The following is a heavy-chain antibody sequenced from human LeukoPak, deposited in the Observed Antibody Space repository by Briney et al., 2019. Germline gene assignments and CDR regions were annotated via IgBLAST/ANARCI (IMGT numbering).Heavy chain of an antibody. CDR3: AREATGSGSQPYYYYYMDV. CDR1: GYTFTSYG. J-gene: IGHJ6*03. Sequence: ASVKVSCKASGYTFTSYGISWVRQAPGQGLERMGWITPKSGGPTYAQKFQDRVTMTRDTAISTAYMELSRLRSDDTAVYYCAREATGSGSQPYYYYYMDVWGKGTTVTISS. D-gene: IGHD3-10*01. CDR2: ITPKSGGP. V-gene: IGHV1-2*02.